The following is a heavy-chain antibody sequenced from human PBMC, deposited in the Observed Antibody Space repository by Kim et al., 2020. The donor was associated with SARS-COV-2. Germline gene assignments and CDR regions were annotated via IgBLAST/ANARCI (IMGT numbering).Heavy chain of an antibody. V-gene: IGHV4-39*01. CDR3: ARGVSGYSSSWYPEFDP. D-gene: IGHD6-13*01. Sequence: LKSRVTISVDTSKNQFSLKLSSVTAADTAVYYCARGVSGYSSSWYPEFDPWGQGTLVTVSS. J-gene: IGHJ5*02.